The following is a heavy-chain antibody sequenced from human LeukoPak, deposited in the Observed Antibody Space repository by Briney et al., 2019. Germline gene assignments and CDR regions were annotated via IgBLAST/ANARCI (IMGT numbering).Heavy chain of an antibody. CDR3: ARDSSNWYDILTGYYFPHDY. CDR2: ISAYNGNT. J-gene: IGHJ4*02. D-gene: IGHD3-9*01. CDR1: GYTFTSYG. Sequence: ASVKVSCKASGYTFTSYGISWVRQAPGQGLEWMGLISAYNGNTNYAQKLQGRVTMTTDTSTSTAYMELGSLRSDDTAVYSSARDSSNWYDILTGYYFPHDYWGQGTLVTVSS. V-gene: IGHV1-18*04.